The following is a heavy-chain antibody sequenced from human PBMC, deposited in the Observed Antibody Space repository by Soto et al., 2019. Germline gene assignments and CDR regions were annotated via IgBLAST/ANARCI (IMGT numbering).Heavy chain of an antibody. J-gene: IGHJ5*02. Sequence: QVRLVQSGAEVKRPGASVKVSCKTYGYRFTVYGISWVRQAPGQGLEWMGWMSTYTGDTNYARKFRGRVTMTTDIAASTASMELRSLTSDDTAGYYCARDPGGATGFDPGGQGTPVIVST. V-gene: IGHV1-18*01. CDR1: GYRFTVYG. D-gene: IGHD3-10*01. CDR3: ARDPGGATGFDP. CDR2: MSTYTGDT.